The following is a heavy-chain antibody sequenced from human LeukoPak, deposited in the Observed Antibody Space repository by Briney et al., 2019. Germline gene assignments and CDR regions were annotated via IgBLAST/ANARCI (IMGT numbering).Heavy chain of an antibody. Sequence: ASVKVSCKVSGYTLTELSMHWVRQAPGKGLEWMGGFDPEDGETIYAQKFQGRATMTEDTSTDTAYMELSSLRSEDTAVYYCATVWSGYYYFDYWGQGTLVTVSS. D-gene: IGHD3-3*01. J-gene: IGHJ4*02. CDR3: ATVWSGYYYFDY. V-gene: IGHV1-24*01. CDR2: FDPEDGET. CDR1: GYTLTELS.